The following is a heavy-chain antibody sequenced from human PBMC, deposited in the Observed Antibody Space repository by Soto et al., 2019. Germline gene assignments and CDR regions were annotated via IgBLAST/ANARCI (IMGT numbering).Heavy chain of an antibody. CDR2: IIPIFGTA. Sequence: QVQLVQSGAEVKKPGSSVKVSCKASGGTFSSYAISWVRQAPGQGLEWMGGIIPIFGTANYAQKFQGRVTITAEESTSTAYMEMSSLGSEDTAVYYCATGSYYVWYFDLWGRGTLVTVSS. CDR1: GGTFSSYA. V-gene: IGHV1-69*12. D-gene: IGHD1-26*01. J-gene: IGHJ2*01. CDR3: ATGSYYVWYFDL.